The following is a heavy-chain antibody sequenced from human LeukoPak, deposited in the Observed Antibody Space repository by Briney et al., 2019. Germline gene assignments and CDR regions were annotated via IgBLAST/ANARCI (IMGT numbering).Heavy chain of an antibody. CDR1: GGSISSSSYY. V-gene: IGHV4-39*01. J-gene: IGHJ3*02. CDR2: IYYSGST. Sequence: SETLSLTCTVSGGSISSSSYYWGWIRQPPGKGLEWIGSIYYSGSTYYNPSLKSRVTISVDTSKNQFSLKLSSVTAADTAVYYCARGPSVLRYFDWLFGTYAFDIWGQGTMVTVSS. CDR3: ARGPSVLRYFDWLFGTYAFDI. D-gene: IGHD3-9*01.